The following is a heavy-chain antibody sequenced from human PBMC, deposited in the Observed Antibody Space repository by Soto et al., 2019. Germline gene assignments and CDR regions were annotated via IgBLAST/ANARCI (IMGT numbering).Heavy chain of an antibody. V-gene: IGHV4-39*01. Sequence: LQLQESGPGLVKPSETLSLTCTVSGGSFDITSSYWAWVRQPPGKGLAWIAYIYYSGSTYYNPSLKSRITISVDTSTNQLSLRLSSVTAADTAVYYCATIPIVGTKPYYFNSWGQGTLVTVSS. CDR2: IYYSGST. CDR1: GGSFDITSSY. J-gene: IGHJ4*02. CDR3: ATIPIVGTKPYYFNS. D-gene: IGHD1-1*01.